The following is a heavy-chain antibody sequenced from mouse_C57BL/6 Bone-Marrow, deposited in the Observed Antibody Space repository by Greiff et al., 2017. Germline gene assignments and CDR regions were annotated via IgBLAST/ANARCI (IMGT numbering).Heavy chain of an antibody. V-gene: IGHV1-55*01. Sequence: VQLQQPGAELVKPGASVKMSCKASGYTFTSYWITWVKQRPGQGLEWIGDIYPGSGSTNYNEKFKSKATLPVDTSSSTAYMQLSSLTSEDSAVYYCAKRFYYYGSKDYWGQGTTLTVPS. CDR3: AKRFYYYGSKDY. D-gene: IGHD1-1*01. CDR1: GYTFTSYW. J-gene: IGHJ2*01. CDR2: IYPGSGST.